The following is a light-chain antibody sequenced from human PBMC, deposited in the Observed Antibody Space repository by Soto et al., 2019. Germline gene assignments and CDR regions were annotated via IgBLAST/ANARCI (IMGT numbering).Light chain of an antibody. CDR1: QSVSSK. J-gene: IGKJ1*01. CDR2: GAS. V-gene: IGKV3-15*01. Sequence: EIVMTQSPATLSVSPGERATLSCRASQSVSSKLAWYQQKPGQAPRLLIYGASTRATGVPARFSGSVSGTEFTLTISSLQSEDFAVYYCQQYNNWAPITFGQGTKLEI. CDR3: QQYNNWAPIT.